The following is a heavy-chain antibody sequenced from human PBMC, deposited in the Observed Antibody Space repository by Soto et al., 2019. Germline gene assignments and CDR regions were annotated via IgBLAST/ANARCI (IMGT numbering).Heavy chain of an antibody. D-gene: IGHD6-13*01. CDR2: ISGSGTYT. J-gene: IGHJ4*02. CDR3: AKDPQQRIVYFDY. V-gene: IGHV3-23*01. CDR1: GFSFSSSA. Sequence: PGGSLRLSCAASGFSFSSSAMSWVRQAPGKGLEWVSAISGSGTYTYYADSVKGRFTISRDNSKNTLYLQMNSLRAEDTAVYYCAKDPQQRIVYFDYWGKGTQVTVSS.